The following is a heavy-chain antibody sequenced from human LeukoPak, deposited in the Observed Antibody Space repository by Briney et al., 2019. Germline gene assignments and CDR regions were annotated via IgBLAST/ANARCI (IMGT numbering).Heavy chain of an antibody. Sequence: GASVKVSCKASGYTFTSYGISWVRQAPGQGLEWMGGIIPIFGTANYAQKFQGRVTITADESTSTAYMELSSLRSEDTAVYYCARDHGSGSYKRAFDIWGQGTMVTVSS. V-gene: IGHV1-69*13. J-gene: IGHJ3*02. CDR2: IIPIFGTA. D-gene: IGHD3-10*01. CDR1: GYTFTSYG. CDR3: ARDHGSGSYKRAFDI.